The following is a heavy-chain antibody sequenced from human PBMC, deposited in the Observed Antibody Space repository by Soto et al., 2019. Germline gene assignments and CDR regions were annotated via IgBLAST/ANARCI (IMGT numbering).Heavy chain of an antibody. Sequence: AGGSLRLSCAASGFTFSSYAISWVRQAPGKGLEWVSAISGSGGSTYYADSVKGRFTISRDNSKNTLYLQMNSLRAEDTAVYYCAKAQPGAVVTATPLDYWGQGTLVTVSS. D-gene: IGHD2-21*02. J-gene: IGHJ4*02. CDR3: AKAQPGAVVTATPLDY. CDR1: GFTFSSYA. CDR2: ISGSGGST. V-gene: IGHV3-23*01.